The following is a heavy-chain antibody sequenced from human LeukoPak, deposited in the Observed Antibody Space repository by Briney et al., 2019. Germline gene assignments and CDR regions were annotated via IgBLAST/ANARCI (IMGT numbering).Heavy chain of an antibody. V-gene: IGHV3-11*06. D-gene: IGHD6-19*01. CDR3: ATGQSHSSGWYYFDY. Sequence: GGSLRLSCAASGFTFSDYYMSWIRQAPGKGLXXXXXISSSSSYTNYADSVKGRFTISRDNAKNSLYLQMNSLRAEDTAVYYCATGQSHSSGWYYFDYWGQGTLVTVSS. J-gene: IGHJ4*02. CDR1: GFTFSDYY. CDR2: ISSSSSYT.